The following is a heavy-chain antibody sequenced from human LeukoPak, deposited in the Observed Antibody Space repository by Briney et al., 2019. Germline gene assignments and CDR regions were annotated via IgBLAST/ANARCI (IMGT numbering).Heavy chain of an antibody. V-gene: IGHV4-59*08. D-gene: IGHD4-17*01. Sequence: PSETLSLTCTVSGGSISSYYWSWIRQPPGKGLEWIGYIYYSGSTNYNPSLKSRVTISVDTSKNQFSLKLSSVTAADTAVYYCARRAVTTVPNSHPYDYWGQGTLVTVSS. CDR3: ARRAVTTVPNSHPYDY. CDR2: IYYSGST. J-gene: IGHJ4*02. CDR1: GGSISSYY.